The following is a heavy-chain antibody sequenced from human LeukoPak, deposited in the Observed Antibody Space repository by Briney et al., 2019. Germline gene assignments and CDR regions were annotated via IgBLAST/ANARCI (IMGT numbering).Heavy chain of an antibody. J-gene: IGHJ4*02. Sequence: GGSLRLSCAASGFTFSSYPMSWVRQAPGKGLEWVSAISGSGGDTYYADSVKGRFTISRDNSKNTLDLQMNSLRAEDTALYYCATSSGWYPKYFDYWGLGTLVTVSS. CDR2: ISGSGGDT. D-gene: IGHD6-19*01. V-gene: IGHV3-23*01. CDR1: GFTFSSYP. CDR3: ATSSGWYPKYFDY.